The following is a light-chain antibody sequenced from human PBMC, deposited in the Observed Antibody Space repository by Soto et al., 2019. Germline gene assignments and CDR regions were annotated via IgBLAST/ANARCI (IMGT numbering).Light chain of an antibody. CDR2: DAS. Sequence: AIQLTQSPSSLSASAGDSVTITCRASQDISTHIAWYQQKPGTAPKVLIYDASTLESGVPSMFSGSGSGTDFTLNISSLQPEDFGTYYCQQVKAFLPLTFGGGTKVEIK. CDR1: QDISTH. J-gene: IGKJ4*01. CDR3: QQVKAFLPLT. V-gene: IGKV1-13*02.